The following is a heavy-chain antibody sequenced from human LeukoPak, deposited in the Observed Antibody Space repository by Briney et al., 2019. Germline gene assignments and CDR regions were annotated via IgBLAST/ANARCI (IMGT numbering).Heavy chain of an antibody. J-gene: IGHJ4*02. CDR2: ISTSASSI. CDR1: GFTFGDYY. V-gene: IGHV3-11*04. D-gene: IGHD3-10*01. CDR3: AREADYYGSGSYFDY. Sequence: PGGSLTLSCVTSGFTFGDYYMSWIRQAPGKGLEWVSYISTSASSINYADSVKGRFTISRDNAKNSLYLQMNSLRAEDTAVYYCAREADYYGSGSYFDYWGQGTLVTVSS.